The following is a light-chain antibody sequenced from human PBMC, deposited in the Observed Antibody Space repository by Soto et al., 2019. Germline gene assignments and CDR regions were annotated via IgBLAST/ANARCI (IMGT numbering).Light chain of an antibody. V-gene: IGKV2-28*01. CDR2: LGS. J-gene: IGKJ1*01. CDR3: MKALQTPGP. CDR1: QSLLHSNGYNY. Sequence: DIVMTQSPLSLPVTPGEPASISCRSSQSLLHSNGYNYLDWYLQKPGQSPQLLISLGSNRSSGVPDRFSGSGSGTDCTLKISRVEAEDVGVYSCMKALQTPGPFGQGTTVEIK.